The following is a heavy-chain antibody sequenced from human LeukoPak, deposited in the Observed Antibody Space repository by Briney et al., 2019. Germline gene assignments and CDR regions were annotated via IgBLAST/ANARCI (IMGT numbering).Heavy chain of an antibody. CDR2: IYYSRGT. J-gene: IGHJ4*02. V-gene: IGHV4-61*01. Sequence: PSETLSLTCTVSGGSFSSGCYYWSWLRQPPGKGLEWLGYIYYSRGTNYNPSLKSRVTISVDTYKNQFSLKLSSVTAADTAVYYCARNPLYGGNAFDYWGQGTLVSVSS. CDR3: ARNPLYGGNAFDY. CDR1: GGSFSSGCYY. D-gene: IGHD4-23*01.